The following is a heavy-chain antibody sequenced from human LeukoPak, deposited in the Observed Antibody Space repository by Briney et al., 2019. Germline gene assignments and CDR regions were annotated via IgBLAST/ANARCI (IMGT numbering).Heavy chain of an antibody. Sequence: SETLSLTCSVSGDSISSYYWTWIRQLAGKGLEWIGRFYPSGSTNYNPSLKSRVTMSADTSKNQFSLKLRSVTVADTAVYYCAKGTDYYDSSGYSHGPFDIWGQGTMVTVSS. J-gene: IGHJ3*02. CDR3: AKGTDYYDSSGYSHGPFDI. V-gene: IGHV4-4*07. CDR1: GDSISSYY. D-gene: IGHD3-22*01. CDR2: FYPSGST.